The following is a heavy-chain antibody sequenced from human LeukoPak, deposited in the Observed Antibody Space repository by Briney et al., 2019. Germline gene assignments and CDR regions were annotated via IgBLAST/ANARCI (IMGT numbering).Heavy chain of an antibody. CDR1: GFPFSSYW. J-gene: IGHJ4*02. CDR3: ARDISPLASGIQLY. Sequence: PGGSLRLSCAASGFPFSSYWMSWVRQAPGKGLEWVANIKQDGSEKYYVDSVKGRFTISRDNAKNSLYLQMNSLRAEDTAVYYCARDISPLASGIQLYWGQGTLVTVSS. V-gene: IGHV3-7*03. D-gene: IGHD5-18*01. CDR2: IKQDGSEK.